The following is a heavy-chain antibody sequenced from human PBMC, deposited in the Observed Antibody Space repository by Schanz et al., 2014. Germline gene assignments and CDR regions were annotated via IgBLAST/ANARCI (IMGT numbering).Heavy chain of an antibody. J-gene: IGHJ6*02. CDR2: IHSTGGTT. V-gene: IGHV1-46*01. D-gene: IGHD4-4*01. CDR1: EYTFTRHY. Sequence: QVQWVQSGADVKKPGTAVKVFCKASEYTFTRHYMHWVRQAPGQGLEWMGIIHSTGGTTSHAQKFQGRVTMTRDTSTSTVYMELSSLRSEDTAVYYCASALTTWGGMDVWGQGTTVTVSS. CDR3: ASALTTWGGMDV.